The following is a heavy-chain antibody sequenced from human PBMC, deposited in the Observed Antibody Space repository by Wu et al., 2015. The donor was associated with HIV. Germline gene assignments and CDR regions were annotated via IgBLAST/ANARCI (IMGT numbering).Heavy chain of an antibody. CDR2: INPNSGGT. J-gene: IGHJ5*02. CDR3: ARDAYSSTWYPGGTWFDP. CDR1: GYTFTGYY. V-gene: IGHV1-2*02. D-gene: IGHD6-13*01. Sequence: QVHLVQSGAEVKKPGASVKVSCKASGYTFTGYYMHWVRQAPGQGLEWMGWINPNSGGTNYAQKFQGRVTMTRDTSISTAYMELSRLRSDDTAVYYCARDAYSSTWYPGGTWFDPSGPGNPRSPSPQ.